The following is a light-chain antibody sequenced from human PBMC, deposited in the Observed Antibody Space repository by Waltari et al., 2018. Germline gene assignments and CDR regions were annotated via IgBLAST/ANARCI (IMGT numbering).Light chain of an antibody. V-gene: IGKV4-1*01. Sequence: DIVMTQSPDSLAVSLGERATINCKSSQRALYSSNNKNYVAWYQQKPGQPPKLLIYWASTRESGVPDRFSGSGSGTDFTLTISSLQAEDVAVYYCQQYYSTPWTFGQGTKVEIK. CDR1: QRALYSSNNKNY. J-gene: IGKJ1*01. CDR2: WAS. CDR3: QQYYSTPWT.